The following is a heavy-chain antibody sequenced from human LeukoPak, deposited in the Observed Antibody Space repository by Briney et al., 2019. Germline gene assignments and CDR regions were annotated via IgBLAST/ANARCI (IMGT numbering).Heavy chain of an antibody. J-gene: IGHJ6*03. CDR1: GYTYTGYA. CDR3: ARGVRGSAASDDYYYYYMDV. D-gene: IGHD2-2*01. CDR2: INAVNGDT. Sequence: ASVTVSCKASGYTYTGYAIHWVRQAPGQRPEWMGWINAVNGDTQYSQAFQARMSLTWDTSATTAYMELSNVRSADMAVYYCARGVRGSAASDDYYYYYMDVWGKGTTVTISS. V-gene: IGHV1-3*03.